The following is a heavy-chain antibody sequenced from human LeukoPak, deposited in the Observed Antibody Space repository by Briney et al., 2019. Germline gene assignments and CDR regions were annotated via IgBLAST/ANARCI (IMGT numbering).Heavy chain of an antibody. CDR1: GYTLTELS. Sequence: ASVTVSCKVSGYTLTELSMHWVRQAPGKGLEWMGGFDPEDGETIYAQKFQGRVTMTEDTSTDTAYMELSSLRSEDTAVYYCATVWFGEFLFNPWGQGTLVTVSS. V-gene: IGHV1-24*01. CDR3: ATVWFGEFLFNP. CDR2: FDPEDGET. J-gene: IGHJ5*02. D-gene: IGHD3-10*01.